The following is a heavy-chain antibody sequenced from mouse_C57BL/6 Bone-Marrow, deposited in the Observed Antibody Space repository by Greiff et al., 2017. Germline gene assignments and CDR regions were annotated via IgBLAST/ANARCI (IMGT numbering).Heavy chain of an antibody. CDR3: ARGYGSSYYAMDY. D-gene: IGHD1-1*01. CDR1: GYTFTNYW. J-gene: IGHJ4*01. CDR2: IYPGGGYT. V-gene: IGHV1-63*01. Sequence: QVQLKQSGAELVRPGTSVKMSCKASGYTFTNYWIGWAKQRPGHGLEWIGDIYPGGGYTNYNEKFKGKATLTADKSSSTAYMQFSSLTSEDSAIYYGARGYGSSYYAMDYWGQGTSVTVSS.